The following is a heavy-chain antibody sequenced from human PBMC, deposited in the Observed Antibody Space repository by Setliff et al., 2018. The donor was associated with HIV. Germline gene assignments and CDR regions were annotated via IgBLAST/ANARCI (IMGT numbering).Heavy chain of an antibody. D-gene: IGHD3-10*01. CDR3: ADPPSGY. J-gene: IGHJ4*02. V-gene: IGHV3-53*01. CDR2: IYTGGST. Sequence: GGSLRLSCAASGFIVSSKYMNWVRQAPGKGLEWVSVIYTGGSTYYPNSVRGRFTVSRDDSTNTLYLEMNSLRVEDTAVYYCADPPSGYWGQGTLVTVSS. CDR1: GFIVSSKY.